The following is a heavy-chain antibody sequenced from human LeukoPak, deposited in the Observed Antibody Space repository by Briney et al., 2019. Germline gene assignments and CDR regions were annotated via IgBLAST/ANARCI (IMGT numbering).Heavy chain of an antibody. Sequence: PGGSLRLSCTVSGFILSDHYMTWDRQSPGRGLEWISWITSSGTTSDYADSVKGRFTISRDNAKSSIYLQMNTLRVEDTAVYYCARDPDYGASYWGQGTLVTVSS. CDR3: ARDPDYGASY. CDR2: ITSSGTTS. CDR1: GFILSDHY. D-gene: IGHD4-17*01. V-gene: IGHV3-11*01. J-gene: IGHJ4*02.